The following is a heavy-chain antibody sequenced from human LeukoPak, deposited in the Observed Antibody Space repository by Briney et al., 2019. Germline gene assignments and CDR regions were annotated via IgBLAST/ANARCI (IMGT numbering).Heavy chain of an antibody. D-gene: IGHD2-2*01. J-gene: IGHJ6*02. CDR3: ALIVVVPAARSQYYYYGMDV. Sequence: PGASVKVSCKASGYTFTGYYMHWVRQAPGQGLEWMGWISAYNGNTNYAQKLQGRVTMTTDTSTSTAYMELRSLRSDDTAVYYCALIVVVPAARSQYYYYGMDVWGQGTTVTVSS. V-gene: IGHV1-18*04. CDR1: GYTFTGYY. CDR2: ISAYNGNT.